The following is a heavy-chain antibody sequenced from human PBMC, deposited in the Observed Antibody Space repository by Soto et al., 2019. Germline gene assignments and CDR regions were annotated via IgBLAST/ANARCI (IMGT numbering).Heavy chain of an antibody. CDR3: ATDGASSGSSYYYYGMDV. D-gene: IGHD1-26*01. CDR2: FDPEDGET. Sequence: ASVKVSCKVSGYTLTGLSRHWVRQAPGKGLEWMGGFDPEDGETIYAQKFQGRVTMTEDTSTDTAYMELSSLRSEDTAVYYCATDGASSGSSYYYYGMDVWGQGTTVTVSS. J-gene: IGHJ6*02. V-gene: IGHV1-24*01. CDR1: GYTLTGLS.